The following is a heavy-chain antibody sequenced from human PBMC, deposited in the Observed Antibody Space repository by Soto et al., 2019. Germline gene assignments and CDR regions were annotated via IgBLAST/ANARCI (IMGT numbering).Heavy chain of an antibody. D-gene: IGHD2-2*01. V-gene: IGHV4-39*01. CDR2: IYYSGST. CDR3: ARLYCSSTSCYVDY. Sequence: SETLSLTCTVSGGSISSNNYYWGWIRQPPRKGLEWIGSIYYSGSTYYNPSLKSRVTISVDTSKNQFSLKLSSVTAADTAVYYCARLYCSSTSCYVDYWGQGTLVTVSS. CDR1: GGSISSNNYY. J-gene: IGHJ4*02.